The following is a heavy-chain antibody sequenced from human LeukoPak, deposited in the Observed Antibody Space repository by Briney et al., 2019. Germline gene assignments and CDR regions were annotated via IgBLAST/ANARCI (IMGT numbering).Heavy chain of an antibody. V-gene: IGHV3-30*18. CDR1: GFVFNNYG. CDR2: ISYDGSNK. Sequence: GGSLRLSCAASGFVFNNYGMHWVRQAPGKGLEWVAVISYDGSNKYYADSVKGRFTISRDNSKNTLYLQMSSLRAEDTAVYYCVKGPKVSYYYGSGSYGDFQHWGQGTLVTVSS. CDR3: VKGPKVSYYYGSGSYGDFQH. D-gene: IGHD3-10*01. J-gene: IGHJ1*01.